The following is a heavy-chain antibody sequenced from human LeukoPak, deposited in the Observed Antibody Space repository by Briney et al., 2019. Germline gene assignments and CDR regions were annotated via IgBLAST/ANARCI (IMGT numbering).Heavy chain of an antibody. CDR1: GYSISSGYY. CDR2: IYHSGST. J-gene: IGHJ4*02. CDR3: ARGRGSSSKGLGGY. D-gene: IGHD6-6*01. V-gene: IGHV4-38-2*02. Sequence: SETLSLTCTVSGYSISSGYYWGWIRQPPGKGLEWIGSIYHSGSTNYNPSLKSRVTISVDTSKNQFSLKLSSVTAADTAVYYCARGRGSSSKGLGGYWGQGTLVTVSS.